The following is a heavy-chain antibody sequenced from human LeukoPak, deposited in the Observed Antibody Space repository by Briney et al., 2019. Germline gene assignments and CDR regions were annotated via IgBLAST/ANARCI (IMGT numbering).Heavy chain of an antibody. D-gene: IGHD1-26*01. CDR2: INAGNGNT. V-gene: IGHV1-3*01. CDR1: GYTFTSYA. Sequence: ASAKVSCKASGYTFTSYAMHWVRQAPGQRLEWMGWINAGNGNTKYSQKFQGRVTITRDTSASTAYMELSSLRSEDTAVYYCARGDEVGALNWFDPWGQGTLVTVSS. CDR3: ARGDEVGALNWFDP. J-gene: IGHJ5*02.